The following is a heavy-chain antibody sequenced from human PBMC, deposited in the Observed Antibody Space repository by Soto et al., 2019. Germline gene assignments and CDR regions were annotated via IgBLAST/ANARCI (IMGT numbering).Heavy chain of an antibody. D-gene: IGHD3-3*01. Sequence: ASVKVSCKASGYTFTSYGISWVRQAPGQGLEWMGWISAYNGNTNYAQKLQGRVTMTTDTSTSTAYMELRSLRSDDTAVYYCARDREYYDFWSGYWYYYYGMDVWGQGTTVTVSS. CDR2: ISAYNGNT. J-gene: IGHJ6*02. CDR3: ARDREYYDFWSGYWYYYYGMDV. CDR1: GYTFTSYG. V-gene: IGHV1-18*01.